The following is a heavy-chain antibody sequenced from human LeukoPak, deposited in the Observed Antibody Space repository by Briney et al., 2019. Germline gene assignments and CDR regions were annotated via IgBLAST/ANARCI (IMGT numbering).Heavy chain of an antibody. J-gene: IGHJ3*02. CDR1: GYTFTSYY. Sequence: ASVKVSCKASGYTFTSYYMHWVRQAPGQGLEWMGIINPSGGGTSYAQKFQGRVTMTRDTSTSTVYMELSSLRSEDTAVYYCARMYDSSGSDKSDAFDIWGQGTMVTVSS. D-gene: IGHD3-22*01. V-gene: IGHV1-46*01. CDR2: INPSGGGT. CDR3: ARMYDSSGSDKSDAFDI.